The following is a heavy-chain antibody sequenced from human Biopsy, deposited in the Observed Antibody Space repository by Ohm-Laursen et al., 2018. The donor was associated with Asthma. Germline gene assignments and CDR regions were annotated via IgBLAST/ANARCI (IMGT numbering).Heavy chain of an antibody. V-gene: IGHV3-30-3*01. CDR2: ITFDGSTQ. CDR1: GRHFGSYN. CDR3: LRDTLGYYFDI. D-gene: IGHD6-13*01. J-gene: IGHJ4*02. Sequence: SLRLSCTASGRHFGSYNMHWARQAPGKGLEWVAVITFDGSTQHYGDSVKGRFTISRDNSKNMLFLQMNSLRAEDTAVYYCLRDTLGYYFDIWGQGTQVTVAS.